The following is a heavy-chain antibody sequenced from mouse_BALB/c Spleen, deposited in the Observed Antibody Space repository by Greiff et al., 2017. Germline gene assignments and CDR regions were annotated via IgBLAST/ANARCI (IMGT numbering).Heavy chain of an antibody. V-gene: IGHV5-6-2*01. CDR3: ARSAYYYGSSSLWYFDV. J-gene: IGHJ1*01. CDR2: INSNGGST. Sequence: EVMLVESGGGLVKLGGSLKLSCAASGFTFSSYYMSWVRQTPEKRLELVAAINSNGGSTYYPDTVKGRFTISRDKAKNTLYLQMSSLKSEDTALYYCARSAYYYGSSSLWYFDVWGAGTTVTVSS. D-gene: IGHD1-1*01. CDR1: GFTFSSYY.